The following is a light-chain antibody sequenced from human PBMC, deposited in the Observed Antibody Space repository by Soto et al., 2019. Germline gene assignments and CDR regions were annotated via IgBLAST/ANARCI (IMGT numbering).Light chain of an antibody. Sequence: QSVLTQPASVSGSPGQSITISCTGTSSDVGGYNYVSWYQQHPGKAPKLMIYEVSNRPSGVSNRFSGSKSGNTASLTISGLQADDEAEYHCTSYTGDDFTFVFGTGTKVTVL. V-gene: IGLV2-14*01. CDR1: SSDVGGYNY. CDR2: EVS. J-gene: IGLJ1*01. CDR3: TSYTGDDFTFV.